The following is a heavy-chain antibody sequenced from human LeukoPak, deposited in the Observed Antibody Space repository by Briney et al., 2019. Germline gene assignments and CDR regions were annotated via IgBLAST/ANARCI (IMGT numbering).Heavy chain of an antibody. Sequence: SETLSLTCTVSGGSISSYYWSWIRQPAGKGLEWIGRIYTSGSTNYNPSLKSRVTMSVDTSKNQFYLKLSSVVAADAAVYYCARVSIVVTAFDIWGQGTMVTVSS. V-gene: IGHV4-4*07. J-gene: IGHJ3*02. D-gene: IGHD1-26*01. CDR3: ARVSIVVTAFDI. CDR2: IYTSGST. CDR1: GGSISSYY.